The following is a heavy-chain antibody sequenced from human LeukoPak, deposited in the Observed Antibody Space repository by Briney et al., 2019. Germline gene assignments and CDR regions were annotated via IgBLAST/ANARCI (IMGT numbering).Heavy chain of an antibody. Sequence: GGSLRLSCAASGFTLSSYAMHWVRHAPGKGLEWVAVISYDGSNKYYADSVKGLFTISRDNSKNTLYLQMNSLRAEDTAVYYCARMELNVMDVWGQGTTVTVSS. V-gene: IGHV3-30-3*01. D-gene: IGHD1-26*01. CDR2: ISYDGSNK. CDR3: ARMELNVMDV. CDR1: GFTLSSYA. J-gene: IGHJ6*02.